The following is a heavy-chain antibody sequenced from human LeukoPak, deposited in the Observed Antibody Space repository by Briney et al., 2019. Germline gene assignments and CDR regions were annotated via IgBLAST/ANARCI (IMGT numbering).Heavy chain of an antibody. CDR1: GGSISSYY. D-gene: IGHD6-19*01. J-gene: IGHJ5*02. CDR3: ARDHSSGWYNWFDP. Sequence: SETLSLTCTVSGGSISSYYWSWIRQPPGKGLEWIGYIYYSGSTNYNPSLKSRVTMSVDTSKNQFSLKPSSVTAADTAVYYCARDHSSGWYNWFDPWGQGTLVTVSS. V-gene: IGHV4-59*01. CDR2: IYYSGST.